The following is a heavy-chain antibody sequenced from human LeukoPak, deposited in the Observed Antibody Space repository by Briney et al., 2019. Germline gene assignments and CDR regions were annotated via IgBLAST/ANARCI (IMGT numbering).Heavy chain of an antibody. Sequence: SPTLSLTFSISGDSFSSNSAAWNWLSQSPTRGLEWLGRTYYRSKWYNDYSVSVKSRITINPDTSQNQFSLQLNSVTPEDTAVYYCARGATDMGHSWGQGTLVTVSS. D-gene: IGHD5-18*01. V-gene: IGHV6-1*01. J-gene: IGHJ4*02. CDR1: GDSFSSNSAA. CDR3: ARGATDMGHS. CDR2: TYYRSKWYN.